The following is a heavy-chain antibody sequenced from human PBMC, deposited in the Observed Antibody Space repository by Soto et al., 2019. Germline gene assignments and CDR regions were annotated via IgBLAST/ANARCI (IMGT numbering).Heavy chain of an antibody. Sequence: GGSLRLSCAASGFTFSGSAMHWVRQASGKGLEWVGRIRSKANSYATAYAASVKGRFTISRDDSKNTAYLQMNSLRDEDTAVYYCARDGSRIAAPGDFDYWGQGTLVTVSS. J-gene: IGHJ4*02. D-gene: IGHD6-6*01. V-gene: IGHV3-73*01. CDR1: GFTFSGSA. CDR2: IRSKANSYAT. CDR3: ARDGSRIAAPGDFDY.